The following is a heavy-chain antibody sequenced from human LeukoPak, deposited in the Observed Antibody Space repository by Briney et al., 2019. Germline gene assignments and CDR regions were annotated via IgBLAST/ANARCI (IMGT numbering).Heavy chain of an antibody. CDR3: ASTYYDILTGMGDYFDY. V-gene: IGHV1-69*13. Sequence: ASVKVSCKASGYTFTSYGISWVRQAPGQGLEWMGGIIPIFGTANYAQKFQGRVTITADESTSTAYMELSSLRSEDTAVYYCASTYYDILTGMGDYFDYWGQGTLVTVSS. J-gene: IGHJ4*02. D-gene: IGHD3-9*01. CDR2: IIPIFGTA. CDR1: GYTFTSYG.